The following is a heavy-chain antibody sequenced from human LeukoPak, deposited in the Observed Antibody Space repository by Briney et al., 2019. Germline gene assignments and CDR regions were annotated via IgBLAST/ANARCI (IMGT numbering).Heavy chain of an antibody. Sequence: SETLSLTCAVSGDSISSNNWWSWVRQPPGKGLEWIGEIYHSGTTNYNPSLKSRVTISVDKSRNHFSLRLKSVTAADTAVYYCARGGRLSWYGVDYWGQGTLVTVSS. CDR2: IYHSGTT. CDR1: GDSISSNNW. J-gene: IGHJ4*02. CDR3: ARGGRLSWYGVDY. V-gene: IGHV4-4*02. D-gene: IGHD6-13*01.